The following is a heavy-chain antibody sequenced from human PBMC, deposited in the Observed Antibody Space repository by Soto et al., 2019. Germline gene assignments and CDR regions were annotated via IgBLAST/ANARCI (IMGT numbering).Heavy chain of an antibody. Sequence: QVQLVQSGAEVKKPGSSVKVSCKASGGTFSSYTSSWVRQAPGQGLEWMGRIIPILGIANYAQKFQGRVTITADKSTSTAYMELSSLRSEDTAVYYCARGSTMVRGVTRNNYYYYYYLDVWGKGTTVTVSS. CDR1: GGTFSSYT. CDR3: ARGSTMVRGVTRNNYYYYYYLDV. CDR2: IIPILGIA. J-gene: IGHJ6*03. V-gene: IGHV1-69*02. D-gene: IGHD3-10*01.